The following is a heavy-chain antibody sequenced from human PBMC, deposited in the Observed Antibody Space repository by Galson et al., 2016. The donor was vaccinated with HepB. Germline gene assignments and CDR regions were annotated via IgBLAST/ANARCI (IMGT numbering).Heavy chain of an antibody. Sequence: SLRLSCAASGLMFRDYYMNWIRRAPGKGLEWISYISSSSQTIHYADSVRGRFTISRDNAKNSLYLQMNSLRVDDTAVYYCASASYYYDSRGYPGRYFDYWGQGTLVTVSS. CDR2: ISSSSQTI. CDR1: GLMFRDYY. D-gene: IGHD3-22*01. V-gene: IGHV3-11*01. CDR3: ASASYYYDSRGYPGRYFDY. J-gene: IGHJ4*02.